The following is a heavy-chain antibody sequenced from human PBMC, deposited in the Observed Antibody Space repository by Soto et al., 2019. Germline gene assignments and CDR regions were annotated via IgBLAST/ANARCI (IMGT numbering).Heavy chain of an antibody. V-gene: IGHV3-48*01. J-gene: IGHJ3*02. Sequence: PGGSLRLSCAASGFTFRTSWMYWVRQPPGKGLEWVSYFMPGSSHIFYADSVKGRFTISRDNAKNSLYLQMNSLRAEDTAVYYCAIEKVGPTSIHVFDIWGQGTMVTVSS. D-gene: IGHD1-26*01. CDR2: FMPGSSHI. CDR1: GFTFRTSW. CDR3: AIEKVGPTSIHVFDI.